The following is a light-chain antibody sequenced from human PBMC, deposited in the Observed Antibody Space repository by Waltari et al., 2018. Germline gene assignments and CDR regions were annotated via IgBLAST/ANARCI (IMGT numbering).Light chain of an antibody. V-gene: IGLV1-40*01. CDR3: QSFDSSLSASV. CDR2: GKT. J-gene: IGLJ2*01. CDR1: SSNFGAGYD. Sequence: QSVLTQPPSMSGAPGQKVTIPCTGGSSNFGAGYDVHWYQQFPGTSPKLLIFGKTNRPSGFPCRFSGSRSGTSAALAIAGLQSEDEAVYYCQSFDSSLSASVFGGGTKLTVL.